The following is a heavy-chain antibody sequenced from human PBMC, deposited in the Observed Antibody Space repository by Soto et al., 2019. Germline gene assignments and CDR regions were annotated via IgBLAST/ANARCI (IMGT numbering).Heavy chain of an antibody. CDR1: GFTFNSYA. CDR3: ASRLDR. Sequence: PGLSMPLSCSASGFTFNSYAMHWVRQAPGKGLEWVAVISYDGSNKYYADSVKGRFTISRDNSKNTLYLQMNSLRAEDTAVYYCASRLDRWGQGTLVTVSS. J-gene: IGHJ4*02. V-gene: IGHV3-30-3*02. D-gene: IGHD2-2*03. CDR2: ISYDGSNK.